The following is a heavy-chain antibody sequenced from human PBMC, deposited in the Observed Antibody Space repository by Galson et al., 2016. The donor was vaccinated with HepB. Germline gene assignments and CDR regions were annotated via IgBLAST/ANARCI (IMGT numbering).Heavy chain of an antibody. CDR1: GFTSSSYW. CDR2: INQDGSEN. D-gene: IGHD3-16*01. Sequence: SLRLSCAASGFTSSSYWMSWVRQPPGKGLAWVAMINQDGSENYYVDSVKGRFTISRDNAKNSLFLQMNSLGAEDTAIYYCARVGPPPEGYPSHWGGMDVWGQGTTVTVSS. J-gene: IGHJ6*02. V-gene: IGHV3-7*03. CDR3: ARVGPPPEGYPSHWGGMDV.